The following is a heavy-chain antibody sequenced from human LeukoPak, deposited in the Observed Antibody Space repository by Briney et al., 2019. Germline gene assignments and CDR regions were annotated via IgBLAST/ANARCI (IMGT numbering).Heavy chain of an antibody. CDR3: ARRLPYYDILTGPQGAFDI. D-gene: IGHD3-9*01. J-gene: IGHJ3*02. V-gene: IGHV5-51*01. Sequence: GESLKISCKGSGYSFTSYWIGWVRQMPGKGLEWMGIIYPGDSDTRYSPSFQGQVAISADKSISTAYLQWSSLKASDTAMYYCARRLPYYDILTGPQGAFDIWGQGTMVTVSS. CDR1: GYSFTSYW. CDR2: IYPGDSDT.